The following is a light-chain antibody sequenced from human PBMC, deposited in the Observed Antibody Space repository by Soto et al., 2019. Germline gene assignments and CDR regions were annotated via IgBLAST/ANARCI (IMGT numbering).Light chain of an antibody. CDR2: AAS. V-gene: IGKV1-8*01. CDR1: QGISSY. Sequence: IRVTQSPSSHSGSTGDRVTITCLASQGISSYLAWYQQKPGKAPKLLIYAASTLQSGVPSRFSGSGSGTDFTLTISCLQSEDFATYYCQQYYSYPITFGQGTRLEIK. J-gene: IGKJ5*01. CDR3: QQYYSYPIT.